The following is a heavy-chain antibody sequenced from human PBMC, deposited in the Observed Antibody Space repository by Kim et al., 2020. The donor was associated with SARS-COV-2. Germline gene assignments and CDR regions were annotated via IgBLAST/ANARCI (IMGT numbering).Heavy chain of an antibody. V-gene: IGHV3-30*04. CDR3: ARDDGSYFHDYYDSSGYYSQGNYCDD. D-gene: IGHD3-22*01. CDR2: ISYDGSNK. CDR1: GFTFSSYA. Sequence: GGSLRLSCAASGFTFSSYAMHWVRQAPGKGLEWVAVISYDGSNKYYADSVKGRFTISRDNSKNTLYLQMNSLRAEDTAVYYCARDDGSYFHDYYDSSGYYSQGNYCDDWGQGTLVSVST. J-gene: IGHJ4*02.